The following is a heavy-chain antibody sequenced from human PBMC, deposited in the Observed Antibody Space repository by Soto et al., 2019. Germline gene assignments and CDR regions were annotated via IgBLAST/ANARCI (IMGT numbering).Heavy chain of an antibody. CDR1: GFTFSDYW. J-gene: IGHJ4*02. V-gene: IGHV3-74*01. CDR2: IKGDGSTT. Sequence: EVQLVESGGGLVQPGGSLRLSCAASGFTFSDYWIHWVRQAPGKGLVWVSRIKGDGSTTNYAESVRGRITISRDNAKNPVHLQMSGLSSDDTGVYYCARGNRGEYYLDYCGQGTLATVSS. CDR3: ARGNRGEYYLDY.